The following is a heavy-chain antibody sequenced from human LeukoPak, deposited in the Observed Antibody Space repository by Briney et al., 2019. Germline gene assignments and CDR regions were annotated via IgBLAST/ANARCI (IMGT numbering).Heavy chain of an antibody. CDR1: GFTASSSY. Sequence: GGSLRLSCAASGFTASSSYMSWIRQAPGKGLEWVSVIYSGGSTYYADSVKGRFTISRDNSKNTLYLQMNSLRVEGTAVYYCARVGIASAGLYYFDDWGQGTLVIVSS. CDR2: IYSGGST. D-gene: IGHD6-13*01. J-gene: IGHJ4*02. CDR3: ARVGIASAGLYYFDD. V-gene: IGHV3-66*02.